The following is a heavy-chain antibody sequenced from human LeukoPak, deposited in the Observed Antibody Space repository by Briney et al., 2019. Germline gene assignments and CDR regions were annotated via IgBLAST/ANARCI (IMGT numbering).Heavy chain of an antibody. J-gene: IGHJ4*02. D-gene: IGHD2/OR15-2a*01. CDR2: IWYDGSND. Sequence: GGSLRLSCAASGFTFSNYGMHWVRQVPGKGLEWVALIWYDGSNDYYTDSVKGRLTISRDNSKDTLFLQMNSLRVEDTAVYYCAREGPRGNSQFDYWGQGTLVTVSP. V-gene: IGHV3-33*01. CDR1: GFTFSNYG. CDR3: AREGPRGNSQFDY.